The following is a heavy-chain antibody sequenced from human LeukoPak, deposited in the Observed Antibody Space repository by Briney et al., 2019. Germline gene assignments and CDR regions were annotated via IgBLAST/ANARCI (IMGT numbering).Heavy chain of an antibody. D-gene: IGHD6-19*01. CDR3: ARGFSRQWLVQGWFDP. CDR2: INHSGST. Sequence: SETLSLTCAVYGGSFSGYYWSWIRQPPGKGLEWIGEINHSGSTNYNPSLKSRVTISVDTSKNQFSLKLSSVTAADTAVYYCARGFSRQWLVQGWFDPSGQGTLVTVSS. CDR1: GGSFSGYY. J-gene: IGHJ5*02. V-gene: IGHV4-34*01.